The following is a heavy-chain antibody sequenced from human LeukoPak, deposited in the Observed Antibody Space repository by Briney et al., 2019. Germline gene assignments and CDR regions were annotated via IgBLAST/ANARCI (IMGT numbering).Heavy chain of an antibody. CDR1: GYTFTSYY. CDR2: INPSGGST. V-gene: IGHV1-46*01. D-gene: IGHD3-22*01. J-gene: IGHJ4*02. Sequence: GASAKVSCKASGYTFTSYYMHWVRQAPGQGLEWMGIINPSGGSTSYAQKFQGRVTMTRDTSTSTVYMELSSLRSEDTAVYYCARERQYYYDSSGYWIWGQGTLVTVSS. CDR3: ARERQYYYDSSGYWI.